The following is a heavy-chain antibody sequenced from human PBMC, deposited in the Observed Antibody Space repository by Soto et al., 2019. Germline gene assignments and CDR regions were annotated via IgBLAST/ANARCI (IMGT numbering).Heavy chain of an antibody. CDR2: VSSSGSPI. CDR3: ARSWGVYCRTTRCYSPWFDP. CDR1: GFTFSSYE. D-gene: IGHD2-2*01. J-gene: IGHJ5*02. V-gene: IGHV3-48*03. Sequence: EVQLVESGGGLIQPGGSLRLSCAASGFTFSSYEMNWVRQAPGKGLEWVSSVSSSGSPIYYADSVKGRFTISRDNAKNSLYLQMNSLRAEDTAVYYCARSWGVYCRTTRCYSPWFDPWGQGTLVTVSS.